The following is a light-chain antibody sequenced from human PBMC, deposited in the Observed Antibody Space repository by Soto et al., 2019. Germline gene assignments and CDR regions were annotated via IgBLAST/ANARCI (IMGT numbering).Light chain of an antibody. V-gene: IGLV2-11*01. Sequence: QSVMTQPRSVSGSPGQSVTFSCTGTSSDVGAYIYVSWYQQHPGKAPKLIIYDVIKRPSGVPDRFSGSKSGNTASLTISGLQAEDEADYYCCSYAGSYNHVFGKGKKVTVL. J-gene: IGLJ1*01. CDR1: SSDVGAYIY. CDR2: DVI. CDR3: CSYAGSYNHV.